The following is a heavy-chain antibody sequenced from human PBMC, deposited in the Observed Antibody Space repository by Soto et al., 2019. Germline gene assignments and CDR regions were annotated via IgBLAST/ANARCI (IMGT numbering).Heavy chain of an antibody. Sequence: ASVKVSCKASGYTFTSYGISWVRQAPGQGLEWMGWMNANNGNTSYAQKFQGRVTMTRNTSISTAYMELSSLRSEDTAVYYCARPTAAGFPYFDYWGQGTLVTVSS. CDR3: ARPTAAGFPYFDY. D-gene: IGHD6-13*01. V-gene: IGHV1-8*02. CDR1: GYTFTSYG. J-gene: IGHJ4*02. CDR2: MNANNGNT.